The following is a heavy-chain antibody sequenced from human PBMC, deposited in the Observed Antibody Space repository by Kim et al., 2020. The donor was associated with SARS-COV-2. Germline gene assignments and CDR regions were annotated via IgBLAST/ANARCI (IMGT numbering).Heavy chain of an antibody. V-gene: IGHV1-69*04. J-gene: IGHJ5*02. D-gene: IGHD6-6*01. CDR3: ARGHSSSPEYDP. Sequence: NYAQKFQGRVTITADKSTSTAYMELSSLRSEDTAVYYCARGHSSSPEYDPWGQGTLVTVSS.